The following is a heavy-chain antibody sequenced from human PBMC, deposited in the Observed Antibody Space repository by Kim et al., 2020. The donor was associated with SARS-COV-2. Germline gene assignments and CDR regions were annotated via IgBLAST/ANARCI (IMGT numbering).Heavy chain of an antibody. V-gene: IGHV4-31*02. CDR3: ARALRKGGYFDY. Sequence: YYNPSLKRRVTISVDTSKNQFSLKLGSVTAADTAVYFCARALRKGGYFDYWGQGTLVTVSS. D-gene: IGHD3-16*01. J-gene: IGHJ4*02.